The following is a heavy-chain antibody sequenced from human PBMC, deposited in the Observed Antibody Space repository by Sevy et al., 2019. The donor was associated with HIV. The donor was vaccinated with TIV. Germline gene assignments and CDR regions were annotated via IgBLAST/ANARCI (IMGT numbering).Heavy chain of an antibody. D-gene: IGHD6-13*01. Sequence: GGSLRLSCAASGFTFDDYAMHWVRQAPGKGLEWVSGISWNSGSIGYADSVKGRFTISRDNAKNSLYLQMNSLRAEDMALYYCVKDSAAGMGGVDAFDIWGQGTMVTVSS. CDR1: GFTFDDYA. V-gene: IGHV3-9*03. J-gene: IGHJ3*02. CDR2: ISWNSGSI. CDR3: VKDSAAGMGGVDAFDI.